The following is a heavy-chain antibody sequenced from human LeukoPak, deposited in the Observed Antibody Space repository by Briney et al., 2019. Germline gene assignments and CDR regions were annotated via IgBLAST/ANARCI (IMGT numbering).Heavy chain of an antibody. J-gene: IGHJ4*02. Sequence: GGSLRLSCAASGFTFSSYAMSWVRQAPGKGLEWVSAISGSGGSPYYADSVKGRFTISRDNSKNTLYLQMNSLRAEDTAVYYCAKPYYYDSSGYYLGYWGQGTLVTVSS. CDR2: ISGSGGSP. CDR1: GFTFSSYA. V-gene: IGHV3-23*01. CDR3: AKPYYYDSSGYYLGY. D-gene: IGHD3-22*01.